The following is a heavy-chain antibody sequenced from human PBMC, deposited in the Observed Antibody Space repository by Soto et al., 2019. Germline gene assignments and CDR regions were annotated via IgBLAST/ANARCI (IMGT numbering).Heavy chain of an antibody. CDR3: ARDPDTNYLDY. V-gene: IGHV6-1*01. CDR1: GDSVSNNRVS. D-gene: IGHD1-26*01. Sequence: SQTLSLTCAISGDSVSNNRVSWNWIRQSPSRGLEWLGRTYYRSKWYNDYAVSVKSRITIIPDTSKNQFSLHMNSLTPEDTALYYCARDPDTNYLDYWGQGTLVTVS. J-gene: IGHJ4*02. CDR2: TYYRSKWYN.